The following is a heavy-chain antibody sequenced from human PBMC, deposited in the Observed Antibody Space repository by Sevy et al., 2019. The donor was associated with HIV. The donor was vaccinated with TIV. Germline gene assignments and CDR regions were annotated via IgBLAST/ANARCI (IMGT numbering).Heavy chain of an antibody. J-gene: IGHJ4*02. D-gene: IGHD7-27*01. CDR3: ARCPSHGIWGFDY. V-gene: IGHV4-59*01. CDR1: GGSISAYY. Sequence: SETLSLTCTVSGGSISAYYWSWIRQSPGKGLEWIGYIYYSGSTSYLPSLKSRVTMSVDTSENKFSLTMKSLTAADTAVYYCARCPSHGIWGFDYWGQGALVTVSS. CDR2: IYYSGST.